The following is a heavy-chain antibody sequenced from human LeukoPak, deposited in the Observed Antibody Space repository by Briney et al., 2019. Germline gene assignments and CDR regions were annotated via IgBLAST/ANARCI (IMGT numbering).Heavy chain of an antibody. CDR3: ARRLSYWFDP. CDR2: IYYSGST. CDR1: GGSISSYY. Sequence: SETLSLTCTVSGGSISSYYWSWTRQPPGKGLEWIGYIYYSGSTNYNPSLKSRVTISVDTSKNQFSLKLSSVTAADTAVYYCARRLSYWFDPWGQGTLVTVSS. V-gene: IGHV4-59*08. J-gene: IGHJ5*02.